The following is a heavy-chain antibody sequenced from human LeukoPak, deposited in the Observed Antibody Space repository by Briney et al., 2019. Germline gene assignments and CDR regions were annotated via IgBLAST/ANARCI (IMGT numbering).Heavy chain of an antibody. CDR1: GGSISSSSYY. V-gene: IGHV4-39*07. Sequence: SETLSLTCTVSGGSISSSSYYWGWIRQPPGKGLEWIGSIYYSGSTYYNPSLKSRVTISVDTSKNQFSLKLSSVTAADTAVYYCARRNSGWYPHWYFDLWGRGTLVTVSS. CDR2: IYYSGST. J-gene: IGHJ2*01. D-gene: IGHD6-19*01. CDR3: ARRNSGWYPHWYFDL.